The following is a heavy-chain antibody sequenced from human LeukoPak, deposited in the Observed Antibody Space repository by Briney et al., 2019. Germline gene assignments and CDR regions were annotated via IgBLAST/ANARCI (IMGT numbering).Heavy chain of an antibody. CDR2: IYSGGST. Sequence: ETLSLTCTVSGGSISSGGYYMSWVRQAPGKGLEWVSVIYSGGSTYYADSVKGRFTISRDNSKNTLYLQMNSLRAEDTAVYYCARREPCDSNGSCSYAYWGQGTLVTVSS. D-gene: IGHD5-18*01. V-gene: IGHV3-53*01. CDR3: ARREPCDSNGSCSYAY. J-gene: IGHJ4*02. CDR1: GGSISSGGYY.